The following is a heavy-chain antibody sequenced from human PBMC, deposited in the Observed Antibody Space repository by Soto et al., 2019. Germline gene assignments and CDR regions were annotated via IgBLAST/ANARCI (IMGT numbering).Heavy chain of an antibody. CDR3: ARGFPSMTYYGEYYFDY. J-gene: IGHJ4*02. Sequence: LRLSFEAFGFTVSTNYMSWVRQTPGKGLEWVSVFYSGGSTFYADSVKGRFTISRDNSRNTLYLQMRSLRAEDTAVYYCARGFPSMTYYGEYYFDYWGQGTLVTVSS. CDR2: FYSGGST. D-gene: IGHD3-10*01. CDR1: GFTVSTNY. V-gene: IGHV3-53*01.